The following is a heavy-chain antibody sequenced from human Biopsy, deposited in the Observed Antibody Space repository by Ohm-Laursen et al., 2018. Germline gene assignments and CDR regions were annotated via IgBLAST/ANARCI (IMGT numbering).Heavy chain of an antibody. CDR1: EGTFSNYG. Sequence: ASVKVSCKAPEGTFSNYGVNWVRQAPGQGLEWLGGNIPILGTGNYTQKFQDRVTVAADTSTSTATMELRSLRSDDTAVYYCATKLTGYFHHWGQGTLVIVSS. CDR3: ATKLTGYFHH. V-gene: IGHV1-69*06. CDR2: NIPILGTG. D-gene: IGHD3-9*01. J-gene: IGHJ1*01.